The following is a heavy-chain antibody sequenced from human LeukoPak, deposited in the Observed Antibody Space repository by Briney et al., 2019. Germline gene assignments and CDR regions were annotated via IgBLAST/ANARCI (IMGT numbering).Heavy chain of an antibody. J-gene: IGHJ6*02. D-gene: IGHD3-10*01. Sequence: GGSLRLSCAVFGLTFKNSWMTWVRQAPGKGLEWVATLNQDGGEKYYVDSVKGRFTISRDNAKNSLYLQMNSLRPEDTALYYCVKDMNPGGADVWGQGTTVTVSS. CDR2: LNQDGGEK. V-gene: IGHV3-7*03. CDR3: VKDMNPGGADV. CDR1: GLTFKNSW.